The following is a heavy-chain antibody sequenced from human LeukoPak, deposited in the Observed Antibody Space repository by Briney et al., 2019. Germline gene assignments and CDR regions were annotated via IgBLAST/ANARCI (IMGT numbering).Heavy chain of an antibody. V-gene: IGHV4-59*13. J-gene: IGHJ3*02. Sequence: PWDTLSLTCTVSGHSISSYYWHWIRQPPGKAREGIGCIYYTGSTSYNPSLKSRANISVDKSKNQLYRNFNSVTAADSAVYYFARGRITVANTVAFDIWGQGTMVTVS. D-gene: IGHD6-13*01. CDR1: GHSISSYY. CDR3: ARGRITVANTVAFDI. CDR2: IYYTGST.